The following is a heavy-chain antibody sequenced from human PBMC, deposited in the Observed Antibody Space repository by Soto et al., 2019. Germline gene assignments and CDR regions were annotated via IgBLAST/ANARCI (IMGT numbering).Heavy chain of an antibody. V-gene: IGHV4-31*03. Sequence: SEPLSLPGTVSGGSISSGGYYRNWIRQHPGKGLEWIGYIYYSGSTYYNPSLKSRVTISVDTSKNQFSLKLSSVTAADTAVYYCASSPSGMGYYYYGMDVWGQGTTVTVPS. CDR1: GGSISSGGYY. D-gene: IGHD2-2*01. CDR3: ASSPSGMGYYYYGMDV. J-gene: IGHJ6*02. CDR2: IYYSGST.